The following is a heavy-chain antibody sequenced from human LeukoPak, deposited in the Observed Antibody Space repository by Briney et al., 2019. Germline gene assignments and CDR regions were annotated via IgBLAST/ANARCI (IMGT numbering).Heavy chain of an antibody. CDR1: GGSISSSNW. Sequence: SGTLSLTCAVSGGSISSSNWWSWVRQPPGKGLEWIGEIYHSGSTNYDPSLKSRVTISVDTSKNQFSLKLSSVTAADTAVYYCARRSLWFGEYNYRFDPWGQGTLVTVSS. D-gene: IGHD3-10*01. J-gene: IGHJ5*02. CDR2: IYHSGST. CDR3: ARRSLWFGEYNYRFDP. V-gene: IGHV4-4*02.